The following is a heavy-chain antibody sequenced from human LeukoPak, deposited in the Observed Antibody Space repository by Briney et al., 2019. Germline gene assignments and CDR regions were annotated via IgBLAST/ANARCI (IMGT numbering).Heavy chain of an antibody. D-gene: IGHD5-18*01. CDR3: GRDTATATDY. J-gene: IGHJ4*02. CDR2: TTNTPNAYTT. CDR1: GFTFTNHY. V-gene: IGHV3-72*01. Sequence: GGSLRLSXAASGFTFTNHYMDWVRQAPGMGLEWIARTTNTPNAYTTAYAASVRGRFTVPRDDSKSLLHLQMSSLKTDDTAVYYCGRDTATATDYWGRGTLVTVSS.